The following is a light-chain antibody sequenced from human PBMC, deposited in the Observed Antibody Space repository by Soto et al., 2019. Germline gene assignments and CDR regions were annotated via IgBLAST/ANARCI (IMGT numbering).Light chain of an antibody. CDR3: QQYNDWPLT. Sequence: EKVMTQSPATLSVSPGERATLSCRASQSVNRNLAWYQQKPGQAPRLLIYGASTRATGVPARFSGSASGTEFTLTISSLQSEDFAVYYCQQYNDWPLTVGGGTKVEIK. CDR2: GAS. J-gene: IGKJ4*01. CDR1: QSVNRN. V-gene: IGKV3-15*01.